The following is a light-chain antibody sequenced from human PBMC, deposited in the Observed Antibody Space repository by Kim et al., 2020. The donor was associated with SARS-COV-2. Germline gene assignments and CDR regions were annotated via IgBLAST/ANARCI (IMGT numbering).Light chain of an antibody. CDR1: SGHNDYA. J-gene: IGLJ2*01. CDR2: VNSDGSH. CDR3: QTWGAGIHV. Sequence: QPVLTQSPSASASLGASVKLVCTLNSGHNDYAVAWHQQQPEKGPRYLMKVNSDGSHIKGDGIPDRFSGSSSGTQRYLTISSLQSEDEADYYCQTWGAGIHVFGGGTQLTVL. V-gene: IGLV4-69*01.